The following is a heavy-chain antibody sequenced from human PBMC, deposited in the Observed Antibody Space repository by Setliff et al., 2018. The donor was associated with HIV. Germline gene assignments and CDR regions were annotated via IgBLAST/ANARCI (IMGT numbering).Heavy chain of an antibody. J-gene: IGHJ4*02. D-gene: IGHD6-19*01. CDR1: GYTFSNYD. CDR2: MNPKSGNS. CDR3: ARGRYSSGLTDY. Sequence: ASVKDSCKASGYTFSNYDINWVRQATGQGLEWMGWMNPKSGNSGHAQKFQGRITMTRNTSITTACMELISLKSEDTAVYYCARGRYSSGLTDYWGQGTLVTVSS. V-gene: IGHV1-8*02.